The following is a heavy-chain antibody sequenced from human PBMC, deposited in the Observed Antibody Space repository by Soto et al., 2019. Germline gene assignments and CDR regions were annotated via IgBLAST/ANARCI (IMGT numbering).Heavy chain of an antibody. CDR2: INAGNGYA. CDR3: ARAVAVPADFDY. CDR1: GYTFNGYA. V-gene: IGHV1-3*05. D-gene: IGHD6-19*01. Sequence: QVQLVQSGAEEKKPGASVKVSCKASGYTFNGYAMHWVRQAPGQRLEWMGWINAGNGYAKYSQKFQGRVTITRETSASTAYMELSSLRSEDPVVYYCARAVAVPADFDYWGQGTLVTVSS. J-gene: IGHJ4*02.